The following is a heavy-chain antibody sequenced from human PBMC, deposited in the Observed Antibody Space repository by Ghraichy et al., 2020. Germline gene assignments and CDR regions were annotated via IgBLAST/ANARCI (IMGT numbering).Heavy chain of an antibody. J-gene: IGHJ4*02. D-gene: IGHD6-19*01. CDR2: IKKDGSEK. V-gene: IGHV3-7*01. CDR3: ARLYSSGWYGPDY. CDR1: GFTFSSYW. Sequence: LSLTCAASGFTFSSYWMSWVRQAPGKGLEWVANIKKDGSEKYYVDSVKGRFTISRDIAKNSLYLQMNSPRAEETAVYYCARLYSSGWYGPDYWGQGTLVTVSS.